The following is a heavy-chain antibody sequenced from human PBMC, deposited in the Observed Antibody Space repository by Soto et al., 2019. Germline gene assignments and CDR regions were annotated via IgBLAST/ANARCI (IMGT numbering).Heavy chain of an antibody. Sequence: GGSLRLSCAASGFTFSSYGMHWVRQAPGKGLEWVAVIWYDGSNKYYADSVKGRFTISRDNSKNTLYLQMNSLRAEDTAVYYCARDGSYDPVLDYWGQGTLVTVSS. CDR2: IWYDGSNK. V-gene: IGHV3-33*01. J-gene: IGHJ4*02. D-gene: IGHD3-22*01. CDR3: ARDGSYDPVLDY. CDR1: GFTFSSYG.